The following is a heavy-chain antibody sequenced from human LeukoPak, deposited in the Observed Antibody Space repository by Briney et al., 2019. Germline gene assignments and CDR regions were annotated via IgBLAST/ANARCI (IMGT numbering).Heavy chain of an antibody. CDR3: ARVDTASSGLDY. J-gene: IGHJ4*02. CDR2: IYPGDSDT. Sequence: GESLKISCKGSGYNFPTYWIAWVRQMPGKGLEWMGIIYPGDSDTRYNPSFQGQVTISADKSISTAYLQWSSLKASDTAMCYCARVDTASSGLDYWGQGTLVTVSS. V-gene: IGHV5-51*01. D-gene: IGHD5-18*01. CDR1: GYNFPTYW.